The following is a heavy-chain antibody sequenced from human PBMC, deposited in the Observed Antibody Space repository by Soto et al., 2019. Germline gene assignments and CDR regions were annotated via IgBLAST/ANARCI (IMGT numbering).Heavy chain of an antibody. V-gene: IGHV1-8*01. Sequence: ASVKVSCKAAGYTFTSYDINWVRQATGQGLEWMGWMNPNSGNTGYAQKFQGRVTMTRNTSISTAYMELSSLRSEDPAVYYCARGGPFRLAARRGNDYWGQGTLVTVSS. CDR3: ARGGPFRLAARRGNDY. CDR1: GYTFTSYD. D-gene: IGHD6-6*01. CDR2: MNPNSGNT. J-gene: IGHJ4*02.